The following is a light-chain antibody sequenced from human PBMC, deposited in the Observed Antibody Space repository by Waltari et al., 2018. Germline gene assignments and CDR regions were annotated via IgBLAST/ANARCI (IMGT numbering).Light chain of an antibody. CDR2: EDT. CDR3: QSYDDFDWI. J-gene: IGLJ3*02. V-gene: IGLV6-57*02. Sequence: NVILTQPHSVSEFPGKTVTITCTARRGRIAHPYFQLYQQRPGSGPTTVIYEDTQRPSGVPARFSGSIDSSSNSASLTISGLQPEDEADYYCQSYDDFDWIFGGGTKLTVL. CDR1: RGRIAHPY.